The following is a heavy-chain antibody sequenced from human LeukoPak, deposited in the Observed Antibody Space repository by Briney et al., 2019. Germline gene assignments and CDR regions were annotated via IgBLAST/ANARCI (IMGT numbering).Heavy chain of an antibody. Sequence: GGSLRLSCAASGFTFSSYSMTWVRQAPGKGLEWVSSISSSSSYIYYADSVKGRFTISRDNAKNSLYLQMNSLRAEDTAVYYCAKDRVEGYGYFYGMDVWGQGTTVTVSS. V-gene: IGHV3-21*01. CDR3: AKDRVEGYGYFYGMDV. J-gene: IGHJ6*02. CDR1: GFTFSSYS. D-gene: IGHD5-18*01. CDR2: ISSSSSYI.